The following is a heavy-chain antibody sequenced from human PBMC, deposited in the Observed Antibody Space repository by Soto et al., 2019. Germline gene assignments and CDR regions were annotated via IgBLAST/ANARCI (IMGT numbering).Heavy chain of an antibody. D-gene: IGHD6-13*01. CDR2: INPNSGGT. CDR1: GYTFTGYY. CDR3: AREASRPYSSSWYAPYYYGMDV. Sequence: ASVKVSCKASGYTFTGYYMHWVRQAPGQGLEWMGWINPNSGGTNYAQKFQGWVTMTRDTSISTAYMELSRLRSDDTAVYYCAREASRPYSSSWYAPYYYGMDVWGQGTTVTVPS. V-gene: IGHV1-2*04. J-gene: IGHJ6*02.